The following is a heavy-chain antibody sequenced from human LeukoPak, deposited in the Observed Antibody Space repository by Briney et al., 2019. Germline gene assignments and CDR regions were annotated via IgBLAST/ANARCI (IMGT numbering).Heavy chain of an antibody. D-gene: IGHD3-10*01. J-gene: IGHJ4*02. CDR2: IYHSGST. CDR1: GYSIGSGYY. Sequence: SETLSLTCTVSGYSIGSGYYWGWIRQPPGKGLEWIGSIYHSGSTYYNPSLKSRVTISVDTSKNQFSLKLSSVTAADTAVYYCARDEEASYYGSGSYGYYFDYWGQGTLVTVSS. CDR3: ARDEEASYYGSGSYGYYFDY. V-gene: IGHV4-38-2*02.